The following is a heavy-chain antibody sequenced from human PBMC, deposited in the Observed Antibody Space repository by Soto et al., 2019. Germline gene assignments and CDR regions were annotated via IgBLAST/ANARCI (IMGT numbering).Heavy chain of an antibody. V-gene: IGHV4-59*01. Sequence: SETLSLTCTVSGVSISSYYWSWLRQPPGKGLEWIGYIYYSGSTNYNPSLKSRVTISVDTSKNQFSLELSSLRSEDTAVYYCARDLYYYGSGSYYYYGMDVWGQGTTVTVSS. CDR2: IYYSGST. CDR3: ARDLYYYGSGSYYYYGMDV. D-gene: IGHD3-10*01. J-gene: IGHJ6*02. CDR1: GVSISSYY.